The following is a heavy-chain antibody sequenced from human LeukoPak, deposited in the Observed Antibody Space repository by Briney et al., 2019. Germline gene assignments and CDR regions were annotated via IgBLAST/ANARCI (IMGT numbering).Heavy chain of an antibody. V-gene: IGHV3-73*01. J-gene: IGHJ4*02. CDR1: GFTSSGSA. CDR3: VACSSTSCSHALGY. D-gene: IGHD2-2*01. Sequence: GGSLRLSCAASGFTSSGSAMHWVRQASGKGLEWVGRIRSKANSYATAYAASVKGRFTISRDDSKNTAYLQMNSLKTEDTAVYYCVACSSTSCSHALGYWGQGTLVTVS. CDR2: IRSKANSYAT.